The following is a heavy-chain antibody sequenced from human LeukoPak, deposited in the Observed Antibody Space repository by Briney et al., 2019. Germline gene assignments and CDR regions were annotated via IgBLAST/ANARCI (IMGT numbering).Heavy chain of an antibody. D-gene: IGHD2-2*01. Sequence: GGSLRLSCAASGVTFSNDGMDWVRQAPGQGLEWVSSISASGTYIWYADSVKGRFTMSRDNAKSSLYLQMDSLRAEDTAVYYCAKERACGASSCVAYYFDSWGQGTLVTVSS. J-gene: IGHJ4*02. CDR1: GVTFSNDG. V-gene: IGHV3-21*01. CDR2: ISASGTYI. CDR3: AKERACGASSCVAYYFDS.